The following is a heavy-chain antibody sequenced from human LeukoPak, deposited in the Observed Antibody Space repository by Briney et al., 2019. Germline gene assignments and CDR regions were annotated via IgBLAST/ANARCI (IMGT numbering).Heavy chain of an antibody. CDR1: GGSISSSSYY. CDR3: ARDLPYYYDSKDAFDI. J-gene: IGHJ3*02. Sequence: SSETLSLTCTVSGGSISSSSYYWGWIRQPPGKGREWIGSIYYSGSTYYNPSLKSRVTISVDTSKNQFSLKLSSVTAADTAVYYCARDLPYYYDSKDAFDIWGQGTMVTVSS. V-gene: IGHV4-39*07. CDR2: IYYSGST. D-gene: IGHD3-22*01.